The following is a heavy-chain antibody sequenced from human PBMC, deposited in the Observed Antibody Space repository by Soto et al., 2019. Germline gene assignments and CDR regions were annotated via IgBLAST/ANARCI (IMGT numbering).Heavy chain of an antibody. Sequence: GGSLRLSCEASGFTFSSYWMSWVRQPPGKGLEWLANIKQDGSEKYYVDSVKGRFTISRDNAKSSLFLQMNSLRVEDTAVYYCASQKSGTSSTTFDYWGQGTLVTVSS. CDR2: IKQDGSEK. CDR3: ASQKSGTSSTTFDY. D-gene: IGHD3-10*01. J-gene: IGHJ4*02. V-gene: IGHV3-7*05. CDR1: GFTFSSYW.